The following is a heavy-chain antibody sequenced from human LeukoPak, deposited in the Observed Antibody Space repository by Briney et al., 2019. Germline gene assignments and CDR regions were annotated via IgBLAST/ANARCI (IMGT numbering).Heavy chain of an antibody. J-gene: IGHJ4*02. Sequence: SHTLSLTSALSRDSFSSESAVWNSGRQSPSRGPGWLGRTYYRSKWYNEYAVCVKSRITTIPDTSKNQFSLQLNSVTPEDTAVYYCARDTHRTFYSSSFDYWGQGTLVTVS. CDR3: ARDTHRTFYSSSFDY. CDR1: RDSFSSESAV. V-gene: IGHV6-1*01. CDR2: TYYRSKWYN. D-gene: IGHD6-13*01.